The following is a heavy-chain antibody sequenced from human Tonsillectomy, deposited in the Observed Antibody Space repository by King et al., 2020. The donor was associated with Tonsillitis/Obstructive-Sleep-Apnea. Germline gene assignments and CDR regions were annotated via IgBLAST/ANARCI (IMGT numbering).Heavy chain of an antibody. CDR1: GGSFSGYY. J-gene: IGHJ5*02. Sequence: VQLQQWGAGLLKPSETLSLTCAVYGGSFSGYYWSWIRQPPGKGLEWIGEINHSGSTNYNPSLKSRVTISVDTSKNQFSLKLSSVTAADTAVYYCARGQDYDSSGFDWFDPWGQGTLAT. V-gene: IGHV4-34*01. CDR2: INHSGST. D-gene: IGHD3-22*01. CDR3: ARGQDYDSSGFDWFDP.